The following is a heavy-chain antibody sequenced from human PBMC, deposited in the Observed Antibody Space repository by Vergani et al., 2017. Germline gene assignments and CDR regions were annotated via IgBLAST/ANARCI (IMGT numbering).Heavy chain of an antibody. D-gene: IGHD1-26*01. Sequence: QVQLQESGPGLVKPSQTLSLTCTVSGGSISSNHYYWSWIRQPPGTGLEWIGYIYYSGSTYYNPSLKSRVTISVDTSKNQFSLKLNSVTAADTAVYYCAGELIVGATSFDNWGQGTLVTVSS. CDR1: GGSISSNHYY. CDR2: IYYSGST. CDR3: AGELIVGATSFDN. J-gene: IGHJ4*02. V-gene: IGHV4-30-4*08.